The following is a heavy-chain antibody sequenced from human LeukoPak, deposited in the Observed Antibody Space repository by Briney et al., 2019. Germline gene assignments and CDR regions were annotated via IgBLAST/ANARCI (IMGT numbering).Heavy chain of an antibody. CDR3: ARGSVEGAADY. CDR2: FNPKSGGS. J-gene: IGHJ4*02. Sequence: ASVKVSCKASGYTFTDYYLHWVRQAPGQGLEWMGWFNPKSGGSKYAQKFQGRVTMTRDTSINTAHMELSRLRSDDTALYYCARGSVEGAADYWGQGTLVTVSS. D-gene: IGHD3-16*01. V-gene: IGHV1-2*02. CDR1: GYTFTDYY.